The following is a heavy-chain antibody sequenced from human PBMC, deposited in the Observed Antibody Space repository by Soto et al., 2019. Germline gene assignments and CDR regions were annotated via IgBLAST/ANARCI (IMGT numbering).Heavy chain of an antibody. Sequence: SETLSLTCGVYGVSFSNYYWSWIRQSPGKGLEWIGEINHSGSSNYNPSLKSRVTISADTSKNQFSLKLTSVTAADTAVYYCARGPLSLYSADFRWGRGTPVTVSS. V-gene: IGHV4-34*01. D-gene: IGHD6-13*01. CDR2: INHSGSS. J-gene: IGHJ4*02. CDR1: GVSFSNYY. CDR3: ARGPLSLYSADFR.